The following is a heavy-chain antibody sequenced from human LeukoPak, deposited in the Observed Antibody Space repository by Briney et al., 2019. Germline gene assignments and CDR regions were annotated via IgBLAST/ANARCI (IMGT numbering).Heavy chain of an antibody. Sequence: SETLSLTCTVSGGSISSSSYYWGWIRQPPGRGLEWIGSIYYSGSTYYNPSLKSRVTISVDTSKNQFSLKLSSVTAADTAVYYCARRERGYSSGGGDYWGQGTLVTVSS. CDR1: GGSISSSSYY. CDR3: ARRERGYSSGGGDY. CDR2: IYYSGST. J-gene: IGHJ4*02. D-gene: IGHD5-12*01. V-gene: IGHV4-39*01.